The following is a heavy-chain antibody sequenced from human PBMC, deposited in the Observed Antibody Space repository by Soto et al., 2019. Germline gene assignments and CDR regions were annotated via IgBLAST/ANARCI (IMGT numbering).Heavy chain of an antibody. CDR3: ARTIYDFWSGYYTGYFDY. CDR2: IYYSGST. V-gene: IGHV4-59*01. D-gene: IGHD3-3*01. Sequence: PSETLSLTCTVSGGSISSYYWSWIRQPPGKGLEWIGYIYYSGSTNYNPSLKSRVTISVDTSKNQFSLKLSSVTAADTAVYYCARTIYDFWSGYYTGYFDYWGQGTLVTVSS. J-gene: IGHJ4*02. CDR1: GGSISSYY.